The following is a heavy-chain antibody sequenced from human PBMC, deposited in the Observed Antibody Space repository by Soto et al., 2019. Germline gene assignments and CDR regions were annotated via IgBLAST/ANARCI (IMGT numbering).Heavy chain of an antibody. CDR2: ISSNGGST. V-gene: IGHV3-64D*08. J-gene: IGHJ6*02. CDR1: GFTFSSYA. CDR3: VRVGSNGDYADFYYVMDV. D-gene: IGHD4-17*01. Sequence: GGSLRLSCSASGFTFSSYAMHWVRQAPGKGLEYVSAISSNGGSTYYADSVKGRFTISRDNSKNTLYLQMSSLRAEDTAVYYCVRVGSNGDYADFYYVMDVWGQGTTVTVSS.